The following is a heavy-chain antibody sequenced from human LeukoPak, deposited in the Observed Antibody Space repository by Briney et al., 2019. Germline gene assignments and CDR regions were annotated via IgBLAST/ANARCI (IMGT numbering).Heavy chain of an antibody. CDR1: GFTCNSDA. D-gene: IGHD2-21*02. Sequence: WCYPGVSCAGTGFTCNSDAMSWVRQAPRKGLEWVSAISGSGGSTYHADSVKGRFTISRDNPKNTLYLQMNSLRAEDTAVYYCAKTAYCGGDCYYFDYWGQGTLVTVSS. CDR2: ISGSGGST. J-gene: IGHJ4*02. CDR3: AKTAYCGGDCYYFDY. V-gene: IGHV3-23*01.